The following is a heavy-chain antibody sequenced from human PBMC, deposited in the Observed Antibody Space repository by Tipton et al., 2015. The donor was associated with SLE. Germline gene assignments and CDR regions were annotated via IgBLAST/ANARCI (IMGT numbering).Heavy chain of an antibody. Sequence: TLSLTCIVSGGSISSNSYYWSSIRQPAGKGLEWIGRIYTSGSTNYNPSLKSRVTISVDTSKNKFSLKLSSVTAADTAVYYCARGVLEWFTGYFDYWGQGTLVTVSS. CDR1: GGSISSNSYY. CDR3: ARGVLEWFTGYFDY. CDR2: IYTSGST. D-gene: IGHD3-3*01. V-gene: IGHV4-61*02. J-gene: IGHJ4*02.